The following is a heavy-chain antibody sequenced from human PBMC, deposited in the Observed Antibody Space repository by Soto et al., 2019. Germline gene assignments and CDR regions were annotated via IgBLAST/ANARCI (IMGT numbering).Heavy chain of an antibody. Sequence: LSLTCTVSGGSISSGDYYWSWIRQPPGKGLEWIGYIYYSGSTYYNPSLKGRVTISVDTSKNQFSLKLSSVTAADTAVYYCARTMYYYDSSGYFWFDPWGQGTLVTVSS. J-gene: IGHJ5*02. CDR2: IYYSGST. V-gene: IGHV4-30-4*01. D-gene: IGHD3-22*01. CDR1: GGSISSGDYY. CDR3: ARTMYYYDSSGYFWFDP.